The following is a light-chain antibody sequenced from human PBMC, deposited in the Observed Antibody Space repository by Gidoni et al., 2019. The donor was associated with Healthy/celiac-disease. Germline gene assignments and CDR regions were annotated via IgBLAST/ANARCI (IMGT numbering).Light chain of an antibody. Sequence: EIVMTQSPATLSVSPGERATLSCRASQSVSSNLAWYQQKPGQAPRLLIYGASTRATGIPARFSRSGSGTEFTLTISSLQSEDFAVYYCQQYNNWPPWTFGQGTEVEIK. CDR3: QQYNNWPPWT. CDR2: GAS. CDR1: QSVSSN. J-gene: IGKJ1*01. V-gene: IGKV3-15*01.